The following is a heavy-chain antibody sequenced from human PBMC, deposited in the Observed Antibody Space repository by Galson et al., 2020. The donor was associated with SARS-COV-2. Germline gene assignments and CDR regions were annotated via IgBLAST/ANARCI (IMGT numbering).Heavy chain of an antibody. CDR1: GFTFSDYG. CDR2: ISYHGDTK. D-gene: IGHD2-15*01. CDR3: AKDSSGRGWYDRLDWYFDL. J-gene: IGHJ2*01. V-gene: IGHV3-30*18. Sequence: GGSLRLSCAASGFTFSDYGIHWVRQAPGKGLEWVAVISYHGDTKYYAESVKGRFTLSRDNSKNTVYLQMSSLRAEDTALYYCAKDSSGRGWYDRLDWYFDLWGRGTLVSVSS.